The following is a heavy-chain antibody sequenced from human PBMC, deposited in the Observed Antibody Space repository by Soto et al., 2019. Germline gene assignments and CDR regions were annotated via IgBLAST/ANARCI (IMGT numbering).Heavy chain of an antibody. CDR2: IIPIFGTA. V-gene: IGHV1-69*01. D-gene: IGHD3-22*01. CDR1: GGTFSRHA. Sequence: QLQLVQSGAELRKPGSSVKVSCKASGGTFSRHAISWVRQAPGQGLEGMGGIIPIFGTANNGQKFQGRVTIIADESTRTVYMELSSLRDEDTARYYCSRGWGYDSNDYYYAYWGQGTLVIVSS. J-gene: IGHJ4*02. CDR3: SRGWGYDSNDYYYAY.